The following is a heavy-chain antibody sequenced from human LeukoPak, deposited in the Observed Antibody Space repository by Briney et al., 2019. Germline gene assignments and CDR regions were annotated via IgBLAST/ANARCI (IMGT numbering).Heavy chain of an antibody. CDR2: INPNSGGT. V-gene: IGHV1-2*02. D-gene: IGHD3-3*01. CDR1: GYTFTGYY. Sequence: ASVKVSCKASGYTFTGYYMHWVRQAPGQGLEWMGWINPNSGGTNYAQKFQGRVTMTRDTSISTAYMELSSLRSEDTAVYYCARQRFLEWPWDYYYYMDVWGKGTTVTVSS. J-gene: IGHJ6*03. CDR3: ARQRFLEWPWDYYYYMDV.